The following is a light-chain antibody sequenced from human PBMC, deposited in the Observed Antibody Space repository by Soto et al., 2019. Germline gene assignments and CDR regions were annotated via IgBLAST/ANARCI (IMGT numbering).Light chain of an antibody. CDR1: QSVSNI. J-gene: IGKJ1*01. V-gene: IGKV1-39*01. Sequence: DIQMTQSPSFLSASAGDRVTIVCRASQSVSNILHWYQQKPGRAPKLLIYSASKLESGVPSRFGGSGSGTNFTLTVSRLQPEDFGTYYCQQSYRNPRTFGLGTRVEIK. CDR2: SAS. CDR3: QQSYRNPRT.